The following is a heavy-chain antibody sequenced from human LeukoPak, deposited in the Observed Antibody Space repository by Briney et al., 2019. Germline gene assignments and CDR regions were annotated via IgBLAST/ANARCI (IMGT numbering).Heavy chain of an antibody. CDR2: ISYDGSNK. Sequence: PGGSLRLSCAASGFTFSSYGMNWVRQASGKGLEWVAVISYDGSNKYYADSVKGRFTISRDNSKNTLYLQMNSLRAEDTAVYYCAKSLGLPSGTNHSGDYWGQGTLVTVSS. CDR1: GFTFSSYG. CDR3: AKSLGLPSGTNHSGDY. V-gene: IGHV3-30*18. D-gene: IGHD3-10*01. J-gene: IGHJ4*02.